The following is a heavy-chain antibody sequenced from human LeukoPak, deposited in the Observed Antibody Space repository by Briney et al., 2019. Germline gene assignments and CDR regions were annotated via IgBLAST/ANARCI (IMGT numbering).Heavy chain of an antibody. CDR3: ARSSAWRAYQDY. D-gene: IGHD6-19*01. J-gene: IGHJ4*02. CDR1: GFIFNKYW. V-gene: IGHV3-7*01. CDR2: IKEDGSDK. Sequence: GGSLRLSCAASGFIFNKYWMTWVRQAPGKGLEWVADIKEDGSDKYYVDSVKGRFTFSRDNAKNSVFLQMNNLRVEDTAVYYCARSSAWRAYQDYWGQGTPVTVSS.